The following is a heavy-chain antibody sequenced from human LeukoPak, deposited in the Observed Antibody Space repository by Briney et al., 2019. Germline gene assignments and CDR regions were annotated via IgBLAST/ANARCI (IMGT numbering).Heavy chain of an antibody. J-gene: IGHJ4*02. CDR3: ANGQWLADYYFDY. CDR1: GFTFSSYA. V-gene: IGHV3-23*01. CDR2: IGGSGGST. D-gene: IGHD6-19*01. Sequence: GGSLRLSCAASGFTFSSYAMSWVRQAPGKGLEWVSVIGGSGGSTYYADSVKGRFTISRDNSKNTLYLQMNSLRAEDTAVYYCANGQWLADYYFDYWGQGTLVTVSS.